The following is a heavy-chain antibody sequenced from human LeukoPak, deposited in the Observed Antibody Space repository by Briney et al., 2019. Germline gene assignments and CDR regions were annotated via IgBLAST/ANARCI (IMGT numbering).Heavy chain of an antibody. CDR3: ARAQVTTGFDY. J-gene: IGHJ4*02. CDR1: GGSISSGDYY. Sequence: SETLSLTCTVSGGSISSGDYYWSWLRQPPGTGLEWIGYIYYSGSTYYNPSLKSRVTISVDTSKNQFSLKLSSVTAADTAVYYCARAQVTTGFDYWGQGTLVTVSS. CDR2: IYYSGST. V-gene: IGHV4-30-4*01. D-gene: IGHD4-17*01.